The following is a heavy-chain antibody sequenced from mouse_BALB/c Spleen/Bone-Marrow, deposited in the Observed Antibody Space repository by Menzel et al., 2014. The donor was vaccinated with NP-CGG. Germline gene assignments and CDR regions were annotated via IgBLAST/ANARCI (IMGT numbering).Heavy chain of an antibody. D-gene: IGHD2-2*01. J-gene: IGHJ3*01. CDR3: ARWLPLAY. Sequence: EVQLQQSGAELVKPGASVKLSCTASGFNIKDTYMHWVKQRPEQGLEWIGGIDPANGNTKYDPKFQGKATITADTSSNTAYLRLSSLTSEDTAVYYCARWLPLAYWGQGTLVTVSA. CDR1: GFNIKDTY. CDR2: IDPANGNT. V-gene: IGHV14-3*02.